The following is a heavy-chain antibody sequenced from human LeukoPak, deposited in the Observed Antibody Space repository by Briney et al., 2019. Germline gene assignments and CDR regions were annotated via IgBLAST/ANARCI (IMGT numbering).Heavy chain of an antibody. CDR3: ATVITIFGVVKGDSDY. J-gene: IGHJ4*02. CDR1: GGSISSSSYY. D-gene: IGHD3-3*01. Sequence: SETLSLTCTVSGGSISSSSYYWGWIRQPPGKGLEWIGSIYYSGSTYYNPSLKSRVTISVDTSKNQFSLKLSPVTAADTAVYYCATVITIFGVVKGDSDYWGQGTLVTVSS. CDR2: IYYSGST. V-gene: IGHV4-39*01.